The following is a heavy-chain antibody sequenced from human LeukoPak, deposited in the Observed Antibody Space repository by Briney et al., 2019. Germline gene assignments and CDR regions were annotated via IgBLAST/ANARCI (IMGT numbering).Heavy chain of an antibody. J-gene: IGHJ3*02. CDR2: INGSGGST. D-gene: IGHD6-13*01. Sequence: GGSLRLSCAASGFTFSSYGMHWVRQAPGKGLEWVSAINGSGGSTYYADSVKGRFTISRDNSKNTLYLQMNSLRAEDTAVYYCAKDHPIAAAFDIWGQGTMVTVSS. CDR3: AKDHPIAAAFDI. CDR1: GFTFSSYG. V-gene: IGHV3-23*01.